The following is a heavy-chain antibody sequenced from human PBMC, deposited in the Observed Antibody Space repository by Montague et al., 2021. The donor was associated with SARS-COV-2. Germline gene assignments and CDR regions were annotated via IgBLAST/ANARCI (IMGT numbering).Heavy chain of an antibody. Sequence: SETLSLTCTVSGGSISTYYWSWIRQPPGKGLEWIGYIYYSGSTNYNPSLKSRVTISVDTSKNQFSLKLSSVTAADTAVYYCARHWRFVVVTAIHDTFEFLGQGTMVTVS. CDR1: GGSISTYY. V-gene: IGHV4-59*08. D-gene: IGHD2-21*02. CDR2: IYYSGST. J-gene: IGHJ3*01. CDR3: ARHWRFVVVTAIHDTFEF.